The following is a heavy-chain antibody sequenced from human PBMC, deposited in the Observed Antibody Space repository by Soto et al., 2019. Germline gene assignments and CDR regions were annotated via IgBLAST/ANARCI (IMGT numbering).Heavy chain of an antibody. CDR2: IYYSGTT. D-gene: IGHD6-6*01. V-gene: IGHV4-31*03. CDR1: GGSISRGGYY. Sequence: SETLSLTCSVSGGSISRGGYYWSWIRQHPGEGLEWIGYIYYSGTTYYNPSLKSRVSISVDTSKNQFSLKLSSVTAEDTAVYYCARASSIAARPDFDYWGQGTLVTVSS. J-gene: IGHJ4*02. CDR3: ARASSIAARPDFDY.